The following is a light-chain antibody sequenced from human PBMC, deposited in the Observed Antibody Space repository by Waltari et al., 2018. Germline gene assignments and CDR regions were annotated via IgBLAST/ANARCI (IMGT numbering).Light chain of an antibody. V-gene: IGKV3-20*01. J-gene: IGKJ1*01. CDR3: QQHGTLPAT. CDR2: RAS. CDR1: QSVGSSS. Sequence: IVLTQSPGTASLPPGERVTLSRRASQSVGSSSLAWYQQKPGQAPRLVIYRASRRATGIPDRFSGSGSGTDFSLTISRLEPEDFAVYYCQQHGTLPATFGQGTKVEIK.